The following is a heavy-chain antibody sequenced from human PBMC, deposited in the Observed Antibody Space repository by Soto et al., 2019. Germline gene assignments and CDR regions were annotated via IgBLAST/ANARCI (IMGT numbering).Heavy chain of an antibody. J-gene: IGHJ4*02. D-gene: IGHD3-22*01. CDR2: ISYDGSNK. Sequence: PGGSLRPSCAASGFTFSSYAMHWVRQAPGKGLEWVAVISYDGSNKYYADSVKGRFTISRDSSKNTLYLQMDSLRAEDTAVYFCARVDFDSSGYFFDYWGLGTLVTVSS. CDR3: ARVDFDSSGYFFDY. CDR1: GFTFSSYA. V-gene: IGHV3-30-3*01.